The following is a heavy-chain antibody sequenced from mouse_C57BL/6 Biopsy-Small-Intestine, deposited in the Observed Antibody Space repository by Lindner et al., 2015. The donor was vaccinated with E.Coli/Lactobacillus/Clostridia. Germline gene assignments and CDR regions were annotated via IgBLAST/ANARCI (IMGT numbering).Heavy chain of an antibody. D-gene: IGHD2-4*01. J-gene: IGHJ3*01. CDR3: AREGLRPWFAY. Sequence: GASVKMSCKASGYTFTSYTMHWVKQRPGQGLEWIGYINPSSGYTKYNQKFKDKATLTADKSSSTAYMQLSSLTSEDSAVYYCAREGLRPWFAYWGQGTLVTVSA. CDR2: INPSSGYT. V-gene: IGHV1-4*01. CDR1: GYTFTSYT.